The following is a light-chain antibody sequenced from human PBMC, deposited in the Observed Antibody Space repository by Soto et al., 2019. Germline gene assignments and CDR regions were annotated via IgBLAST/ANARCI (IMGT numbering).Light chain of an antibody. Sequence: DIRCPRYPSPGSASVRDRSTITFRASQSISRSLAWYQQKPGKAPNLLIYDVSSLESGVPSRFSGSGSGTAFTLTISSLRPDDFATYYCQQYNRYTSFGRGTKV. V-gene: IGKV1-5*01. J-gene: IGKJ4*01. CDR3: QQYNRYTS. CDR2: DVS. CDR1: QSISRS.